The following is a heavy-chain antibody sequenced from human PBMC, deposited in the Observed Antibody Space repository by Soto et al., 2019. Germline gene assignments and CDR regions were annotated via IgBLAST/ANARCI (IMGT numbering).Heavy chain of an antibody. CDR3: ASPIFGVIIGY. Sequence: GSLRLSCAASGFTFSSDWMHWVRQAPGKGLVWVSRVNTDGSSTSYADSVKGRFTISRDNAKNTLYLQMNSLRAEDTAVYYCASPIFGVIIGYWGHGTLVTVSS. V-gene: IGHV3-74*01. D-gene: IGHD3-3*01. CDR2: VNTDGSST. J-gene: IGHJ4*01. CDR1: GFTFSSDW.